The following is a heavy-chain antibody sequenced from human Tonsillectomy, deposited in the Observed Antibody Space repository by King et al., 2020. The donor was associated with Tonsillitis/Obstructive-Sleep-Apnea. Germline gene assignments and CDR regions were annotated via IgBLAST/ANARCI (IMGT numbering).Heavy chain of an antibody. CDR3: ATQPIYCSSTSCYEYYYMDV. J-gene: IGHJ6*03. V-gene: IGHV4-39*01. CDR2: IYYSGST. Sequence: GRRAGARALTCAVSGGSISSSRYYWGWSRQPPGKGLEWIGSIYYSGSTYYNPSLKSRVTISVDTSKNQFSLKLSSVTAADTAVYYCATQPIYCSSTSCYEYYYMDVWGKGTTVTVSS. D-gene: IGHD2-2*01. CDR1: GGSISSSRYY.